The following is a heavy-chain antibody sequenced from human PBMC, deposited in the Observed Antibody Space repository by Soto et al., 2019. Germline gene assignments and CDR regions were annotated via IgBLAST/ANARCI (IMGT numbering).Heavy chain of an antibody. CDR3: ARTYSSGLGFDY. CDR1: GFTFSSYT. J-gene: IGHJ4*02. V-gene: IGHV3-30-3*01. Sequence: QVQLVESGGGVVQPGRSLRLSCAASGFTFSSYTMHWVRQAPGKGLEWVAVISYDVNIQYFADSVKGRFTISRDNSKNPLFLQMNSLRAEDTAVYYCARTYSSGLGFDYWGQGTLVTVSS. D-gene: IGHD6-19*01. CDR2: ISYDVNIQ.